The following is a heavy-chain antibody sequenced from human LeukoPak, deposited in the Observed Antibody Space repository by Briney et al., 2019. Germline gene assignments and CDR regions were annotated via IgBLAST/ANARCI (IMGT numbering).Heavy chain of an antibody. J-gene: IGHJ4*02. V-gene: IGHV3-69-1*01. CDR3: AREGDGSNSGFAY. D-gene: IGHD4-11*01. CDR1: GFRFSGYN. CDR2: ISSTTVI. Sequence: GGSLRLSCAVSGFRFSGYNMNWVCQAPGKGLEWIAYISSTTVIYYADSVEGRFTVSRDNAHDSLYLQMSSLTLDDTAVYFCAREGDGSNSGFAYWGQGTLVTVSS.